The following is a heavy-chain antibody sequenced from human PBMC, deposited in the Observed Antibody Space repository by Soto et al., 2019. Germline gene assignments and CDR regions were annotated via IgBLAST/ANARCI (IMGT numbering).Heavy chain of an antibody. CDR1: GGTFSSYA. J-gene: IGHJ6*02. CDR2: IIPIFGTA. Sequence: QVQLVQSGAEVKKPGSSVKVSCKASGGTFSSYAISWVRQAPGQGLEWMGGIIPIFGTANYAQKFQGRVTITADESTSTDYMELSSLRSEDTAVYYCARSRIIVVVPAAILGRGMDVWGQGTTVTVS. CDR3: ARSRIIVVVPAAILGRGMDV. V-gene: IGHV1-69*01. D-gene: IGHD2-2*01.